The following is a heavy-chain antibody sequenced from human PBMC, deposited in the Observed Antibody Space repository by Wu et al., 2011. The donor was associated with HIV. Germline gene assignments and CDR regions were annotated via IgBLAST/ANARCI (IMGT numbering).Heavy chain of an antibody. Sequence: QVQLVQSGAEVKKPGSSVKVSCKASGGTFSSYAISWVRQAPGQGLEWMGRIIPIFGTAIYAQKFQGRLTITADTSTSTAYMELSSLRSEDTAVYYCASPAGGWATNLVLVMLFDIWGRGTMVTVSS. CDR1: GGTFSSYA. V-gene: IGHV1-69*06. CDR3: ASPAGGWATNLVLVMLFDI. D-gene: IGHD2-21*01. CDR2: IIPIFGTA. J-gene: IGHJ3*02.